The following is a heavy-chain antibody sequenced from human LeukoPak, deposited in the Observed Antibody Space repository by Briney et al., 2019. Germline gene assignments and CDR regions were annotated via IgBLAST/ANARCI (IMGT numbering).Heavy chain of an antibody. Sequence: SETLSITCTVSGGSVSTRNYYWGWIRQPPGKGLEWIGNVYYTGNTYYNPSLKSRVTMSVDTSKNQFSLKLSSVTAADTAVYYCAREVAGPSYYYYHYMDVWGKGTTVTISS. CDR1: GGSVSTRNYY. CDR3: AREVAGPSYYYYHYMDV. D-gene: IGHD5-12*01. J-gene: IGHJ6*03. V-gene: IGHV4-39*07. CDR2: VYYTGNT.